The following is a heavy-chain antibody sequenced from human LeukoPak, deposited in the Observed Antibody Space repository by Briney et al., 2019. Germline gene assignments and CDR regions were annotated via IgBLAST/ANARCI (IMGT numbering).Heavy chain of an antibody. V-gene: IGHV3-23*01. D-gene: IGHD6-13*01. Sequence: PGGSLRLSCAASGFTFSNYAMNWVRQAPGKGLEWVSVVTGGGDITDYADSVKGRFTISRDNSRNTLYLQMNSLRVEDTAVYYCAKLQADYYFDYWGQGTLVTVSS. CDR2: VTGGGDIT. CDR1: GFTFSNYA. J-gene: IGHJ4*02. CDR3: AKLQADYYFDY.